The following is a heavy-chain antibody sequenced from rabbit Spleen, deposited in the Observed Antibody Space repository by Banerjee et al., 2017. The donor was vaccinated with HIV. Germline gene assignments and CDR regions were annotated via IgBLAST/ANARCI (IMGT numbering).Heavy chain of an antibody. V-gene: IGHV1S45*01. Sequence: QEHLEESGGDLVKPEGSLTLTCTASGFDFSTSHWICWVRQAPGKGLELIACIYTGSSGSTYYASWAKGRFTISKSTSLNTVALKMTSLTAADTATYFCARGYVGSAANGYNLWGQGTLVTVS. CDR1: GFDFSTSHW. CDR3: ARGYVGSAANGYNL. CDR2: IYTGSSGST. D-gene: IGHD6-1*01. J-gene: IGHJ4*01.